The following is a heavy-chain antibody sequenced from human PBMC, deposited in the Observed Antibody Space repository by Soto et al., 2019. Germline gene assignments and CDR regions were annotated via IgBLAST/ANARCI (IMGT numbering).Heavy chain of an antibody. D-gene: IGHD3-10*01. CDR1: GFTFSSYD. Sequence: EVQLVESGGGLVQPGGSLRLSCAASGFTFSSYDMHWVRQATGKGLEWVSAIGTAGDTYYPGSVKGRFTISRENAENSLYLQMNSLRAGDTAVYYCARGPGVPYMDVWGKGTTVTVSS. CDR2: IGTAGDT. V-gene: IGHV3-13*01. CDR3: ARGPGVPYMDV. J-gene: IGHJ6*03.